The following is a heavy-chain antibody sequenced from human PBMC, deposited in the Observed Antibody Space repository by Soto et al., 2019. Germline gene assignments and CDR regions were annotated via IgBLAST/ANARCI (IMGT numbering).Heavy chain of an antibody. V-gene: IGHV3-15*07. D-gene: IGHD2-15*01. Sequence: EVQLVESAGGLVKPGGSLRLSCVASGFSFIEAWMNWARQAPGEGLEWVGRIKTSAGGGATDYAAPVQGRFTISRDDSKNALYLHMNSLRTEDTAIYYCTTGSVEGIWGQGTTVTVSS. CDR1: GFSFIEAW. J-gene: IGHJ6*02. CDR2: IKTSAGGGAT. CDR3: TTGSVEGI.